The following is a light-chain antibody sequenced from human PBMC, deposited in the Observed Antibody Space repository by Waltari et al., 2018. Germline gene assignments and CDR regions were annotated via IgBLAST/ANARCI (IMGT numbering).Light chain of an antibody. CDR1: SFNIGYNF. CDR2: RND. V-gene: IGLV1-47*01. Sequence: QSVLTQPPSASGLPVQRVIISCSGTSFNIGYNFVFWYHQNPGAAPKLLIYRNDQRPSGVPDRFSGSKSGTSASLAISGLRSEDEGDYYCAAWDGSVSAHVVFGGGTSVTVL. CDR3: AAWDGSVSAHVV. J-gene: IGLJ2*01.